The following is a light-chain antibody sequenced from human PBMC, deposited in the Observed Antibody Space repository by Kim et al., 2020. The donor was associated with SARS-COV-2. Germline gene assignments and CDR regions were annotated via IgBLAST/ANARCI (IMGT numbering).Light chain of an antibody. Sequence: DIQMTQSPSTLSASVGDRVTITCRASQSISSWLAWYQQKPGEAPKLLIYKASSLQSGVPSRFTASGSGTEFTLTISSLQPDDFATYYCLQYDTYWTFGQGTKVDIK. CDR3: LQYDTYWT. CDR1: QSISSW. J-gene: IGKJ1*01. V-gene: IGKV1-5*03. CDR2: KAS.